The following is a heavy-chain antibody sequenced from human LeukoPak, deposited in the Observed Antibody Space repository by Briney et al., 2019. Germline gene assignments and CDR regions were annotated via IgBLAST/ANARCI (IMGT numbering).Heavy chain of an antibody. Sequence: GGSLRLSCAASGFTFSNYAMSWVRQAPGKGLEWVSGISGSGGSTYYADSVKGRFTISRDNSKNTLYLQMNSLTDEDTAVYYCAKKWGVGTTTLDYFDYWGQGALVTVSS. CDR2: ISGSGGST. CDR3: AKKWGVGTTTLDYFDY. CDR1: GFTFSNYA. D-gene: IGHD1-26*01. V-gene: IGHV3-23*01. J-gene: IGHJ4*02.